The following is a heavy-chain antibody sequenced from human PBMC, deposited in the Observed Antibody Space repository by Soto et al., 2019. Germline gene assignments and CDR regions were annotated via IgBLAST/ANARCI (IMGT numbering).Heavy chain of an antibody. D-gene: IGHD3-10*01. Sequence: QVQLVQSGAEVKKPGSSVKVSCKASGGTFSSYAISWVRQAPGQGLEWMGGIIPIFGTANYEQKFQGRVTITSDGSTSTAAMELRSLSSEDTAEYNCAASNLFRGFIIPTGWYFDYWGQGTLVSVSS. CDR3: AASNLFRGFIIPTGWYFDY. CDR1: GGTFSSYA. V-gene: IGHV1-69*01. CDR2: IIPIFGTA. J-gene: IGHJ4*02.